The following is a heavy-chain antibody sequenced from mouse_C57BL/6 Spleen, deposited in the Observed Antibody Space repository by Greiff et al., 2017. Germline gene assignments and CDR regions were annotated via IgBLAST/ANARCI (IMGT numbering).Heavy chain of an antibody. CDR3: AREGTYYAGYFDV. D-gene: IGHD1-1*01. CDR1: GYTFTSYG. J-gene: IGHJ1*03. CDR2: IYPRSGNT. Sequence: QVQLQQSGAELARPGASVKLSCKASGYTFTSYGISWVKQSTGQGLEWIGEIYPRSGNTYYNEKFKGKATLTADKSSSTAYMELRSLTSEDSAVYFCAREGTYYAGYFDVWGTGTTVTVSS. V-gene: IGHV1-81*01.